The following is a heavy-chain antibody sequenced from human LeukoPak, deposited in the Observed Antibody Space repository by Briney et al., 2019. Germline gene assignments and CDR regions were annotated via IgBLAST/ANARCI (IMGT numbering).Heavy chain of an antibody. Sequence: SQTLSLSSAISGVGVLSNSAAWNWIRQSPSRCLEWLVRTYYRSQWNNDYAVSVKGRITINPDTSKNQFTLHMNSVTPEDTAVYYCARDLSSSWFAFGYWGQGTRVTVSS. CDR1: GVGVLSNSAA. V-gene: IGHV6-1*01. CDR2: TYYRSQWNN. CDR3: ARDLSSSWFAFGY. J-gene: IGHJ4*02. D-gene: IGHD6-13*01.